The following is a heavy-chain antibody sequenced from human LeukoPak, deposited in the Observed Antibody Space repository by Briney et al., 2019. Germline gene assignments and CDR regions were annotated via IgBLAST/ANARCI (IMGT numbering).Heavy chain of an antibody. CDR2: INPNSGGT. V-gene: IGHV1-2*02. J-gene: IGHJ4*02. D-gene: IGHD1-26*01. CDR3: ARIGPLSGSYFRGLDY. Sequence: GASVKVSCKASGYTFTGYYMHWVRQAPGQGLEWMGWINPNSGGTNYTQKFQGRVTMTRDTSISTAYMELSRLRSDDTAVYYCARIGPLSGSYFRGLDYWGQGTLVTVSS. CDR1: GYTFTGYY.